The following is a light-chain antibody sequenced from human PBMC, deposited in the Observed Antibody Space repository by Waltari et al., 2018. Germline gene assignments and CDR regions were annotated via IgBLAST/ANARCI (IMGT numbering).Light chain of an antibody. Sequence: DTVMTQSPATLSVSPGEGATLSCRASQTTYTNLAWYQQKPGQVPRLLIYGSSTRATGIPARFSGSGSGTEFTLTISSLQSEDFAVYYFQQYSRWPLTFGGGTKVEIK. CDR1: QTTYTN. CDR3: QQYSRWPLT. CDR2: GSS. J-gene: IGKJ4*01. V-gene: IGKV3-15*01.